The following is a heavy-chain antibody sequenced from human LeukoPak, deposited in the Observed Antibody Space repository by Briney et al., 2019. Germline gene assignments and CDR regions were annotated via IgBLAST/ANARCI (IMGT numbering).Heavy chain of an antibody. CDR1: GFTFSSYG. CDR2: IYSGETT. V-gene: IGHV3-66*02. J-gene: IGHJ4*02. Sequence: PGGSLRLSCGASGFTFSSYGMSWVRQAPGKGLEWVSLIYSGETTLYADSVKGRFTISRDNSKDTLYLQMNSLRAEDTAVYYCAKDKYSPFDYWGQGTLVTVSS. D-gene: IGHD5-18*01. CDR3: AKDKYSPFDY.